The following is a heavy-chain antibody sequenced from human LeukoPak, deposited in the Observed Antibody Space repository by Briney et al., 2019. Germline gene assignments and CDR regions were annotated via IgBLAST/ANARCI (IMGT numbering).Heavy chain of an antibody. CDR3: ARVWAYYYDSSGYFRDGDYFDY. CDR2: INPNSGGT. Sequence: ASVKVSCKASGYTFTGYYMHWVRQAPGQGLEWMGWINPNSGGTNYAQKFQGRVTMTRDTSIGTAYMELSRLRSDDTAVYYCARVWAYYYDSSGYFRDGDYFDYWGQGTLVTVSS. D-gene: IGHD3-22*01. J-gene: IGHJ4*02. V-gene: IGHV1-2*02. CDR1: GYTFTGYY.